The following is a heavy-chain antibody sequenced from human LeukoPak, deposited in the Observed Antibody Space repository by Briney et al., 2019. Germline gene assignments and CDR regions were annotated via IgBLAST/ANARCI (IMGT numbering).Heavy chain of an antibody. D-gene: IGHD6-13*01. Sequence: PSETLSLTCAVYGGSFSGYYWSWIRQPPGKGLEWIGEINHSGSTNYNPSLKSRVTISVDTSKNQSSLKLSSVTAADTAVYYCARVSRPRQQLVRHYYYYGMDVWGQGTTVTVSS. V-gene: IGHV4-34*01. CDR3: ARVSRPRQQLVRHYYYYGMDV. CDR1: GGSFSGYY. CDR2: INHSGST. J-gene: IGHJ6*02.